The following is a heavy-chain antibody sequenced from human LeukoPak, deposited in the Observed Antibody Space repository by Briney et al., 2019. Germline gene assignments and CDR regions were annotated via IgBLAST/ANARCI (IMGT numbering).Heavy chain of an antibody. CDR2: ISSNGDST. Sequence: PGRSLRLSCSVSGFTFSSYAMHWVRQAPGKGLQYVSSISSNGDSTYYAASVKGRFTISRDNSKSTLYLQMSSLRAEDTAVYYCVKDRWIDYWGQGALVTVSS. J-gene: IGHJ4*02. CDR1: GFTFSSYA. D-gene: IGHD5-24*01. V-gene: IGHV3-64D*06. CDR3: VKDRWIDY.